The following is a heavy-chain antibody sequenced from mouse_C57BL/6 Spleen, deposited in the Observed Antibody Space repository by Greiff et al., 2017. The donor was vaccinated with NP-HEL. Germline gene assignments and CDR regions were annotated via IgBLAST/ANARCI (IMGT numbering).Heavy chain of an antibody. CDR3: ARRGFYTPMDY. V-gene: IGHV1-81*01. CDR1: GYTFTSYG. J-gene: IGHJ4*01. CDR2: IYPRSGNT. Sequence: QVQLQQSGAELARPGASVKLSCKASGYTFTSYGISWVKQRTGQGLEWIGEIYPRSGNTYYNEKFKGKATLTADKSSSTAYMELRSLTSEDAAVYFCARRGFYTPMDYWGQGTSVTVSS. D-gene: IGHD2-12*01.